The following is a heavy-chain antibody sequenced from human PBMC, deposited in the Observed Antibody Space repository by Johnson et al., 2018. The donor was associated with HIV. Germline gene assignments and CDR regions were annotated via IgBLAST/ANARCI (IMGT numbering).Heavy chain of an antibody. D-gene: IGHD6-13*01. CDR2: IRGGGGST. CDR3: TTDQLQQLVHDAFDI. CDR1: GFTFSSNA. J-gene: IGHJ3*02. V-gene: IGHV3-23*04. Sequence: VQLVESGGGLVQPGGSLRLSCAASGFTFSSNAMSWVRQAPGKGRGWVSGIRGGGGSTYIADSLKARFTISRDDSKNTLYLQMNSLKTEDIAVYYCTTDQLQQLVHDAFDIWGQGTMVTVSS.